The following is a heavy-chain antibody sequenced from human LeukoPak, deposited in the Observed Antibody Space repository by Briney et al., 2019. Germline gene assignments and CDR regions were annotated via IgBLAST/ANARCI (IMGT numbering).Heavy chain of an antibody. D-gene: IGHD6-13*01. CDR3: AKDWAAAGIV. CDR1: GFTFSSYG. Sequence: GGSLRLSCAASGFTFSSYGMHWVRQAPGKGLEWVAFIQYDGSNKYYADSVKGRFTISRDNSKNTLYLQMNSLRAEDTAVYYCAKDWAAAGIVWGQGTLVTVSS. V-gene: IGHV3-30*02. CDR2: IQYDGSNK. J-gene: IGHJ4*02.